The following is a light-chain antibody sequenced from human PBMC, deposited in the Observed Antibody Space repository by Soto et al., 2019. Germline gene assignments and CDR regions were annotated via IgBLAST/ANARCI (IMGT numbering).Light chain of an antibody. CDR2: AAS. J-gene: IGKJ1*01. CDR1: QSVITY. CDR3: QQSYSTPQT. Sequence: DIQMTQSPSSLSASVGDRVTIACRASQSVITYLNWYQQKPGKAPKLLIYAASSLQSGVPSRFSGSGSGTDFTLIISSLQHEDFATYSCQQSYSTPQTLGQGTKVDIK. V-gene: IGKV1-39*01.